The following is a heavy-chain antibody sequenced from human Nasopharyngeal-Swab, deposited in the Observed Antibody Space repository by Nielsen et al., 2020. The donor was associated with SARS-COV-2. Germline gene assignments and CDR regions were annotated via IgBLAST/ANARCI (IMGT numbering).Heavy chain of an antibody. CDR1: GGSISSGSYY. CDR3: ARVVVPAAQEDWYFDL. CDR2: IYTSGST. D-gene: IGHD2-2*01. V-gene: IGHV4-61*02. Sequence: SETLSLTCTVSGGSISSGSYYWSWIRQPAGKGLEWIGRIYTSGSTNYNPSLKSRVTISVDTSKIQFSLKLSSVTAADTAVYYCARVVVPAAQEDWYFDLWGRGTLVTVSS. J-gene: IGHJ2*01.